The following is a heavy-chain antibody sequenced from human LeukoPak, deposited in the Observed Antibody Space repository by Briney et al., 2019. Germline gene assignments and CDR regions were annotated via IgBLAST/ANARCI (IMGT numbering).Heavy chain of an antibody. J-gene: IGHJ5*02. CDR1: GFTCSSYW. D-gene: IGHD4-17*01. Sequence: GGSLRLSGAASGFTCSSYWMHWVRQAPGKGLVWVSRINSDGSSTSYADSVKGRFTISRDNAKNTLYLQMNSLRAEDTAVYYCARGGGTYGYNWFDPWGQGTLVTVSS. V-gene: IGHV3-74*01. CDR3: ARGGGTYGYNWFDP. CDR2: INSDGSST.